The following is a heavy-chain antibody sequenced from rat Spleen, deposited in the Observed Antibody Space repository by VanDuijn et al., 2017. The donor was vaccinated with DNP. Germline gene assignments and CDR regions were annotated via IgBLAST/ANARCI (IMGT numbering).Heavy chain of an antibody. CDR1: GYSITSNY. D-gene: IGHD1-9*01. V-gene: IGHV3-1*01. J-gene: IGHJ1*01. Sequence: VQLQESGPGLVKPSQSLSLTCSVTGYSITSNYWGWIRKFPGNKMEWIGYINYSGSTGYNPSLKSRISITRDTSKNQFFLQLNSVTTEDTATYYCARGVSSYYGYNSYWYFDFWGPGTMVTVSS. CDR2: INYSGST. CDR3: ARGVSSYYGYNSYWYFDF.